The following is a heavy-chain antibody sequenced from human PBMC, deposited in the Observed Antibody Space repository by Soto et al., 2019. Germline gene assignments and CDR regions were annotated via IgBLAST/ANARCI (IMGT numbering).Heavy chain of an antibody. CDR2: ISYDGSNK. D-gene: IGHD1-26*01. CDR3: ARTPRGQWELPYYYYGMDV. J-gene: IGHJ6*02. Sequence: QVQLVESGGGVVQPGRSLRLSCAASGFTFSSYAMHWVRQAPGKGLEWVAVISYDGSNKYYADSVKGRFTISRDNSKNQLYLHMNSLRAEDTAVYYCARTPRGQWELPYYYYGMDVWGQGTTVTVSS. CDR1: GFTFSSYA. V-gene: IGHV3-30-3*01.